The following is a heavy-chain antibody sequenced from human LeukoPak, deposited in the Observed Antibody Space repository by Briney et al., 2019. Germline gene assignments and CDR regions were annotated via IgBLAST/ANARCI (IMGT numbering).Heavy chain of an antibody. V-gene: IGHV1-18*01. CDR3: ARASMVRGVIKPNFDY. J-gene: IGHJ4*02. CDR2: ISAYNGNT. Sequence: ASVKVSCKASGYTFTSYGISWVRQAPGQGLEWMGWISAYNGNTNYAQKLQGRVTMTTDTSTSTAYMELRSLRSDDTAVYYCARASMVRGVIKPNFDYWGQGTLVTVSS. CDR1: GYTFTSYG. D-gene: IGHD3-10*01.